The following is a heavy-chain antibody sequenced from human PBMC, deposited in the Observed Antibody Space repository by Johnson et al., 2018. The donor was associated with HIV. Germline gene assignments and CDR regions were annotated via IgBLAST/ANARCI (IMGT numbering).Heavy chain of an antibody. J-gene: IGHJ3*02. Sequence: MLLVESGGGLVQPGGSLRLSCAASGFTFSSYWMSWVRQAPGKGLEWVSNIKKDGSATYYVDSVKGRFTISRDNAKNSLYLQMNSLRAEDTAVYYCATRGYGYVTDAFDIWGQGTMVTVSS. D-gene: IGHD5-18*01. CDR3: ATRGYGYVTDAFDI. CDR2: IKKDGSAT. V-gene: IGHV3-7*01. CDR1: GFTFSSYW.